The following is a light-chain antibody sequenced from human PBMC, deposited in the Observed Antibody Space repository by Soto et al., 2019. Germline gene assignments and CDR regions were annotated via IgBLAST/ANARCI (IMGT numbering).Light chain of an antibody. Sequence: DIQMTQSPSTLSASVGDRVTITCRARQSISSWLAWYQQKPGKDPKLLIYDASSLESGVPSRFSGSGSGTEFTLTISSLQPDDFATYYCQQYNSYPWTFGQGTKVEIK. CDR1: QSISSW. J-gene: IGKJ1*01. CDR3: QQYNSYPWT. V-gene: IGKV1-5*01. CDR2: DAS.